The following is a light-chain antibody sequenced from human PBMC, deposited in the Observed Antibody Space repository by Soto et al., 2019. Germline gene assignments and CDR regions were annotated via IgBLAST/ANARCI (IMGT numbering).Light chain of an antibody. V-gene: IGLV2-14*01. CDR1: SSDVGACNC. Sequence: QSALAQPASVSGSPGQSITISCTGTSSDVGACNCVSWYQQHPGKAPKLMLYEVYNRPSGVSDRFSGSKSGNTASLTISGLQAGDEADYYCSSYTTIRTYVFGTGTKLTVL. J-gene: IGLJ1*01. CDR3: SSYTTIRTYV. CDR2: EVY.